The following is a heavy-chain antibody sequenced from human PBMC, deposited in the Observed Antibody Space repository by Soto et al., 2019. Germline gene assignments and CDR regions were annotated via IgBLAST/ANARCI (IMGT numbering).Heavy chain of an antibody. J-gene: IGHJ5*02. CDR2: TYFRSKWYN. CDR3: AKGDNLGPKTGYAFDP. CDR1: GDSVSSNTSS. D-gene: IGHD5-12*01. V-gene: IGHV6-1*01. Sequence: SQTLSLACAISGDSVSSNTSSCNCIRQSPSRGLEWLGRTYFRSKWYNDYAVSVKSRIIINPDTSNNQFSLQLNSVTPEDTAVYFCAKGDNLGPKTGYAFDPWGQGIMVTVSS.